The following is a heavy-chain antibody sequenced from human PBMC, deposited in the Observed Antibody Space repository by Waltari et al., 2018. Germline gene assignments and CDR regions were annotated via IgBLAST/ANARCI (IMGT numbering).Heavy chain of an antibody. CDR3: ARKGRIHNDYYMDV. V-gene: IGHV4-34*01. D-gene: IGHD1-1*01. J-gene: IGHJ6*03. Sequence: QVQLQQWGAGLLKPSETLSLTCAVYGGSVSGYYWSWIRQAPGEGLELIRKINHSGRSNYNPPLMRRVTISVDTSKNEFSLKLSSVTAADTAVYYCARKGRIHNDYYMDVWGKGTTVTVSS. CDR2: INHSGRS. CDR1: GGSVSGYY.